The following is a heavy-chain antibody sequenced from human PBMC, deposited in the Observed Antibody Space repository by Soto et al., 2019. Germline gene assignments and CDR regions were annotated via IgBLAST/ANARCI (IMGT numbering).Heavy chain of an antibody. CDR1: GFTFSDYY. V-gene: IGHV3-11*05. J-gene: IGHJ4*02. CDR2: ISFSSSYT. Sequence: QVQLVESGGGLVKPGGSLRLSCAASGFTFSDYYMSWVRQAPGKGLEWISYISFSSSYTNYADSVKGRFTISRDNAKNSLFLQMNSLRAEDTAVYYCARSGSIVVPGTPIDYWGQGTLVTVSS. D-gene: IGHD6-19*01. CDR3: ARSGSIVVPGTPIDY.